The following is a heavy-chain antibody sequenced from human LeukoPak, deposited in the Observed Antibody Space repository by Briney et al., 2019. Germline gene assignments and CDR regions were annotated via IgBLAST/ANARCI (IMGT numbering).Heavy chain of an antibody. CDR2: ISYDGSNK. J-gene: IGHJ4*02. D-gene: IGHD5-12*01. CDR3: ARGGYDY. V-gene: IGHV3-30-3*01. Sequence: GRSLRLSCAASGFTFSSYPMHWVRQSPGKGLEWVAVISYDGSNKYYADSVKGRFTISRDKTKNTLYLQMNSLRAEDSAVYYCARGGYDYWGQGTLVTVSS. CDR1: GFTFSSYP.